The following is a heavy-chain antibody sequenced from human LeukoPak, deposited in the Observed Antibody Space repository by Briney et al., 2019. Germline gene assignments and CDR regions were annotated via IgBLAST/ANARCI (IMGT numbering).Heavy chain of an antibody. D-gene: IGHD6-13*01. V-gene: IGHV4-31*03. CDR1: GGSISSGGYY. Sequence: SETLSLTCTVSGGSISSGGYYWSWIRQHPGKGLEWIGYIYYSGSTYYNPSLKSRVTISVDTSKNQFSLKLSSVTAADTAVYYCAIGISSWNGYWFDPWGQGTLVTVSS. CDR2: IYYSGST. J-gene: IGHJ5*02. CDR3: AIGISSWNGYWFDP.